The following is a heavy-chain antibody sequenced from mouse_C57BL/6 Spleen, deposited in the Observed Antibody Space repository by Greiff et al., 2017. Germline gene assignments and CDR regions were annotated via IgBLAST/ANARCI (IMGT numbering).Heavy chain of an antibody. CDR2: IYPGSGST. Sequence: VKLQQPGAELVKPGASVKMSCKASGYTFTSYWITWVKQRPGQGLEWIGDIYPGSGSTNYNEKFKSKATLTVDTSSSTAYMQLSSLTSEDSAVYYCAREDPYYSNFTWFAYWGQGTLVTVSA. J-gene: IGHJ3*01. D-gene: IGHD2-5*01. V-gene: IGHV1-55*01. CDR3: AREDPYYSNFTWFAY. CDR1: GYTFTSYW.